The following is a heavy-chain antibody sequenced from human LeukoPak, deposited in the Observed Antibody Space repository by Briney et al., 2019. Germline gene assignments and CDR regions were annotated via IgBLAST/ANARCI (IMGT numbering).Heavy chain of an antibody. CDR3: AKQGEWQLVPRGYLDY. CDR2: ISGSGGST. V-gene: IGHV3-23*01. D-gene: IGHD6-6*01. J-gene: IGHJ4*02. Sequence: GGSLRLSCAASGFTFSSYAMSWVRQAPGKGLEWVSAISGSGGSTYYADSVKGRFTTSRDNSKNTLYLQMNSLRAEDTAVYYCAKQGEWQLVPRGYLDYWGQGTLVTVSS. CDR1: GFTFSSYA.